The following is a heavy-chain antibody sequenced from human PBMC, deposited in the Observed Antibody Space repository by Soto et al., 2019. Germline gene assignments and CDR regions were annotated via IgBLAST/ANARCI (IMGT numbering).Heavy chain of an antibody. V-gene: IGHV1-69*01. CDR3: ARASPVICGGDPCYRLDSSFDS. CDR1: GATFSTTG. J-gene: IGHJ5*01. D-gene: IGHD2-21*02. CDR2: IIPLCGTP. Sequence: QVQLVQSGAEVRKPGSSLRVSCKSSGATFSTTGISWVRQAPGQGREWMGGIIPLCGTPKYARKFQGRVSITADESTNTVYMELNSLRPDDAAVYYCARASPVICGGDPCYRLDSSFDSWGQGSLVIVSS.